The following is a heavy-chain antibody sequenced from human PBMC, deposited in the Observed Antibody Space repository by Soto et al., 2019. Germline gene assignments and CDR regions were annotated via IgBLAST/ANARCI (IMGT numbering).Heavy chain of an antibody. CDR3: AKDRRGRSDGYNFGKHFQH. CDR2: ISYDGGKR. D-gene: IGHD5-12*01. V-gene: IGHV3-30*18. J-gene: IGHJ1*01. Sequence: QVQLVESGGGVVQPGRSLRLSCAASGFTFSNYGMHWVRQAPGKGLEWVAVISYDGGKRYYADSVKGRFTISRDNSENILYLQVNILRPEDEAVYYCAKDRRGRSDGYNFGKHFQHWGQGTLVTVSS. CDR1: GFTFSNYG.